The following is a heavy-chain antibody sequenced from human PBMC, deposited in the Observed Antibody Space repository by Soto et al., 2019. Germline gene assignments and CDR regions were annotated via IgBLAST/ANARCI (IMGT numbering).Heavy chain of an antibody. CDR2: IYYSEST. V-gene: IGHV4-39*07. D-gene: IGHD5-18*01. Sequence: SETLSLTCTVSGGSISSSSYYWGWIRQPPGKGLEWIGSIYYSESTYYNPSLKSRVTISVDTSKNQFSLKLRSVTAADTAVYCCARDCRFRLGDSRHINGFDPWGQGTLVTVSS. CDR3: ARDCRFRLGDSRHINGFDP. CDR1: GGSISSSSYY. J-gene: IGHJ5*02.